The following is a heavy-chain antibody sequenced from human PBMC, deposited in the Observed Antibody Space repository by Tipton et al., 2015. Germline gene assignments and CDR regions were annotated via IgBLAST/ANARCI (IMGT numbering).Heavy chain of an antibody. J-gene: IGHJ6*02. D-gene: IGHD5-18*01. Sequence: LRLSCTVSGGSISSYYWSWVRQPPGKGLEWIGHIYYSGSTNYNPSLKSRVTISVDTSKNQFSLKLSSVTAADTAVYYCARSWIQRSYYYYSGLDVWGQGTTVTVSS. CDR3: ARSWIQRSYYYYSGLDV. CDR1: GGSISSYY. V-gene: IGHV4-59*01. CDR2: IYYSGST.